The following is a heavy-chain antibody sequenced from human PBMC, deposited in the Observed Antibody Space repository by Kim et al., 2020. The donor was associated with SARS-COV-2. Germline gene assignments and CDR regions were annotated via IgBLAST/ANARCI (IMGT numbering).Heavy chain of an antibody. CDR2: IKSKTDGGTT. J-gene: IGHJ4*02. Sequence: GGSLRLSCAASGFTFSNAWMSWVRQAPGKGLEWVGRIKSKTDGGTTDYSAPVKGRFTISRDDSKNTLYLQMNSLKTEDTAVYYCTTAWNVLRYFGSPPAWGQGTLVTVSS. D-gene: IGHD3-9*01. V-gene: IGHV3-15*01. CDR1: GFTFSNAW. CDR3: TTAWNVLRYFGSPPA.